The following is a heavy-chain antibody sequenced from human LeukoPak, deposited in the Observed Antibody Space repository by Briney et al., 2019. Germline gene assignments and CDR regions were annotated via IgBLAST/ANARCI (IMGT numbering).Heavy chain of an antibody. CDR1: GGSISSSSYY. Sequence: SETLSLTCTVSGGSISSSSYYWGWIRQPPGKGLEWIGYIYYSGSTYYNPSLKSRVTISVDTSKNQFSLKLSSVTAADTAVYYCASSGYSYGKTVDYWGQGTLVTVSS. CDR2: IYYSGST. D-gene: IGHD5-18*01. V-gene: IGHV4-39*07. CDR3: ASSGYSYGKTVDY. J-gene: IGHJ4*02.